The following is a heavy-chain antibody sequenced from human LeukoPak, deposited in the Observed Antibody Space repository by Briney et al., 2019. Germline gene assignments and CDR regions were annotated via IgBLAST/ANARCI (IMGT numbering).Heavy chain of an antibody. Sequence: GGSLRLSCAASGFTFSSYAMSWVRQAPGKGLEWVSAISGSGGSTYYADSVKGRFTISRDNSKNTLYLQMNSLRAEDTAVYYCSKDGCSSTSCYSIDYWGQGTLVTVSS. CDR3: SKDGCSSTSCYSIDY. D-gene: IGHD2-2*01. J-gene: IGHJ4*02. CDR1: GFTFSSYA. CDR2: ISGSGGST. V-gene: IGHV3-23*01.